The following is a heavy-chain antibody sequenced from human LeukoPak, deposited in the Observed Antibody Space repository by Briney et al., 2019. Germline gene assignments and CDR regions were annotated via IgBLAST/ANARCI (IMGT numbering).Heavy chain of an antibody. CDR2: ISRSSSSI. V-gene: IGHV3-48*01. Sequence: GGSLRLSCAASGFTFSSYSMNWVRQAPGKGLEWVSYISRSSSSIYYADSVKGRFTISRDNAKNSLYLQMNSLRAEDTAVYYCARDARGGGSGSYYKSPGPNYWGQGTLVTVSS. CDR3: ARDARGGGSGSYYKSPGPNY. CDR1: GFTFSSYS. J-gene: IGHJ4*02. D-gene: IGHD3-10*01.